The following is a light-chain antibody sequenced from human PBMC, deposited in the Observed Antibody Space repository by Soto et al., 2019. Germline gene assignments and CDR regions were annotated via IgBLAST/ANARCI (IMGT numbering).Light chain of an antibody. Sequence: EVVMTQSPATLPVPPGERATLSCRSSQSVSRSYLAWYQQKPGQAPRLVIYGASSRATGIPDRFSGSGSGTDCTLTISRLEPEDVAVYYCQQYDSSSITFGQGTRLEIK. V-gene: IGKV3-20*01. CDR3: QQYDSSSIT. J-gene: IGKJ5*01. CDR1: QSVSRSY. CDR2: GAS.